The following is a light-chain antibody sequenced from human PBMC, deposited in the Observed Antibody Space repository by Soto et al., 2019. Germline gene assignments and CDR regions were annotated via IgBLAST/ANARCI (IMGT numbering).Light chain of an antibody. J-gene: IGLJ2*01. Sequence: QSVLTQPASVSGSPGQSITMSCTGTNSDVGGYDYVSWYQQHPGKAPKLMIYDVSIRPSGVSDRFSGSKSGNTASLTISGLQTEVEAYYYCSSYTSSTAVIFGGGTKLTVL. CDR2: DVS. CDR1: NSDVGGYDY. CDR3: SSYTSSTAVI. V-gene: IGLV2-14*01.